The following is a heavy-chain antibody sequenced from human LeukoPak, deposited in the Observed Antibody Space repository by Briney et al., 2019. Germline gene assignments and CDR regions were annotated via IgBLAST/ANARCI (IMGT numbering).Heavy chain of an antibody. CDR2: ISSSNSAI. V-gene: IGHV3-48*01. D-gene: IGHD4/OR15-4a*01. CDR1: GFTFSIYS. Sequence: PGGSLRLSCAASGFTFSIYSMNWVRQAPGKGLEWVSYISSSNSAIYYADSVKGRFTISRDNANNSLYLQMNSLRAEDAAVCYCARVDYLYGGSIDYWGQGTLVTVSS. J-gene: IGHJ4*02. CDR3: ARVDYLYGGSIDY.